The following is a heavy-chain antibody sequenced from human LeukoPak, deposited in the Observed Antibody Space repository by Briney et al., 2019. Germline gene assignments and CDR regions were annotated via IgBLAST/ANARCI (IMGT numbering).Heavy chain of an antibody. D-gene: IGHD5-18*01. CDR3: VRQSGNSYGHIDY. CDR2: ISSSGSYI. Sequence: GGSLRLSCAASGFTFSSYEMNWVRQAPGKGLEWVSSISSSGSYIFYANSVKGRFTISRDNAKNSLYLQMNSLRAEDTAVYYCVRQSGNSYGHIDYWGQGILVTVSS. CDR1: GFTFSSYE. V-gene: IGHV3-21*01. J-gene: IGHJ4*02.